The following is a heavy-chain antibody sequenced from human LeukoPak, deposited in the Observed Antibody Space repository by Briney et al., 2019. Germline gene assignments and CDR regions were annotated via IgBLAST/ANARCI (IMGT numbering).Heavy chain of an antibody. V-gene: IGHV1-46*01. CDR1: GYTFTSYY. Sequence: GASVKVSCKASGYTFTSYYMYWVRQAPGQGLEWMGIINPSGGSTSYAQKFQGRVTMTRDMSTSTVYMELSSLRSEDTAVYYCARGWRFDVVPAANLDPWGQGTLVTVSS. J-gene: IGHJ5*02. D-gene: IGHD2-2*01. CDR3: ARGWRFDVVPAANLDP. CDR2: INPSGGST.